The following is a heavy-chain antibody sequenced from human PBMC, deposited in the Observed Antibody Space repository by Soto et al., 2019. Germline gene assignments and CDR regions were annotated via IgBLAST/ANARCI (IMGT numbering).Heavy chain of an antibody. V-gene: IGHV3-66*01. CDR1: GFTVSSNY. CDR3: ARATGSSGWFDY. CDR2: IYSGGSA. Sequence: EVPLVESGGGLVQPGGSLRLSCAASGFTVSSNYMSWVRQAPGKGLEWVSIIYSGGSAYYADSVKGRFTISRDNSKNTLYLQMNSLRAEDTAVYYCARATGSSGWFDYWGQGTLVTVSS. J-gene: IGHJ4*02. D-gene: IGHD6-19*01.